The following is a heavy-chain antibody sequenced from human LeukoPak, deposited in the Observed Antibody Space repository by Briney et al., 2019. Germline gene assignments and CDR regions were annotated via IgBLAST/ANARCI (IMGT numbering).Heavy chain of an antibody. Sequence: QPGGPLRLSCAASGFPFSSYAMSWVRQAPGKGLEWVSAISGSGGSTYYADSVKGRFTISRDNSKNTLYLQMNSLRAEDTAVYYCAKDRDYDILTGSPPDYWGQGTLVTVSS. CDR2: ISGSGGST. CDR1: GFPFSSYA. D-gene: IGHD3-9*01. CDR3: AKDRDYDILTGSPPDY. V-gene: IGHV3-23*01. J-gene: IGHJ4*02.